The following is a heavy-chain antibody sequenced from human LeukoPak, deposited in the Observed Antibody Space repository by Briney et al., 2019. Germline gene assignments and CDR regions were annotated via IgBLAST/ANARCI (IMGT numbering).Heavy chain of an antibody. Sequence: PGGSLRLSCAAAGFTFSSYAMHWVRQAPGKGLEYVSGISSNGGSTYYAISVKDRFTISRDNSKNTLYLQMGSLRAEDMAVYYCARLTNYYYDSSGYYYSPSYYFDYWGQGTLVTVSS. V-gene: IGHV3-64*01. CDR3: ARLTNYYYDSSGYYYSPSYYFDY. J-gene: IGHJ4*02. CDR1: GFTFSSYA. CDR2: ISSNGGST. D-gene: IGHD3-22*01.